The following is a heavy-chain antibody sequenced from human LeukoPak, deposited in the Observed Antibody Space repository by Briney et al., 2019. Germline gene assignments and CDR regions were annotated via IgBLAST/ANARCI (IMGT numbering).Heavy chain of an antibody. CDR1: GFTFSDYW. V-gene: IGHV3-74*01. CDR3: ARAGAYHFDN. J-gene: IGHJ4*02. CDR2: INTDTRGT. D-gene: IGHD3-16*01. Sequence: GGSLRLSCAASGFTFSDYWMHWVRQAPGKGLVWVSIINTDTRGTYYADSVKGRFTISRDNAKNTLYLQMNSLRAEDTAVCYCARAGAYHFDNWGQGTLVTVSS.